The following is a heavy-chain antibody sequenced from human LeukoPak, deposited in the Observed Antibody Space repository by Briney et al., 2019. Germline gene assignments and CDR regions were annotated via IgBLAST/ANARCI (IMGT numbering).Heavy chain of an antibody. Sequence: GASVKVSCKASGYTFTSYDINWVRQATGQGLEWMGWMNPNSGNTGYAQKFQGRVTMARDTSTSTVYMELSSLRSEDTAVYYCARVAAAGRYYFDYWGQGTLVTVSS. V-gene: IGHV1-8*01. CDR3: ARVAAAGRYYFDY. CDR2: MNPNSGNT. J-gene: IGHJ4*02. D-gene: IGHD6-13*01. CDR1: GYTFTSYD.